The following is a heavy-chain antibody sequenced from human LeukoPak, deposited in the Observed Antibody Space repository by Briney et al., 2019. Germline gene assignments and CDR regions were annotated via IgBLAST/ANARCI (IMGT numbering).Heavy chain of an antibody. CDR2: IYYSGST. J-gene: IGHJ3*02. Sequence: PSETLSLTCTVSGGSISSSSYYWGWIRQPPGKGLEWIGSIYYSGSTYYNPSHKSRVTISVDTSKNQFSLKLSSVTAADTAVYYCARGDCSSTSCYTRFSVLGTKNDAFDIWGQGTMVTVSS. V-gene: IGHV4-39*07. CDR1: GGSISSSSYY. CDR3: ARGDCSSTSCYTRFSVLGTKNDAFDI. D-gene: IGHD2-2*02.